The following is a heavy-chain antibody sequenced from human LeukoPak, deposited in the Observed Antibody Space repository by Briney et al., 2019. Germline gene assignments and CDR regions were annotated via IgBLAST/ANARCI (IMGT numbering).Heavy chain of an antibody. CDR1: GFSSSSYA. V-gene: IGHV3-23*01. J-gene: IGHJ4*02. Sequence: SGRSLRLSCAASGFSSSSYAMSWVRQAPGRGLEWVSAIRGCGDSTYYAESVKGRRTTSTDNCTKPLYLQTDSLMVEDTAVYYWAETSDPNDRVTTSDYGGQGTVVTVSS. D-gene: IGHD4-17*01. CDR2: IRGCGDST. CDR3: AETSDPNDRVTTSDY.